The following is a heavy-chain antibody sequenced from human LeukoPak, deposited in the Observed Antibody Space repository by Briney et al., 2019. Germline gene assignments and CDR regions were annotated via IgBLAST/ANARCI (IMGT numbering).Heavy chain of an antibody. V-gene: IGHV3-30*18. CDR3: AKLGCSSTRCYINY. Sequence: PGRPLRLSRAASGFSFSTYGMRWVRQAPGKGLEWVAVISFDGSDQYYADPVKGRFTVSRDNSKNTLYLQMNSLRAEDTAVYYCAKLGCSSTRCYINYWGQGTLVTVSS. J-gene: IGHJ4*02. D-gene: IGHD2-2*01. CDR1: GFSFSTYG. CDR2: ISFDGSDQ.